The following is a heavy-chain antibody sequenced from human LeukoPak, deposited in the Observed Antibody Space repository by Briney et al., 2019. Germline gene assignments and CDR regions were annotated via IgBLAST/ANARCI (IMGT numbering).Heavy chain of an antibody. CDR2: IKQDGSEK. D-gene: IGHD6-19*01. V-gene: IGHV3-7*01. CDR1: GFSFSNYW. J-gene: IGHJ4*02. Sequence: GGSLRLSCAASGFSFSNYWMNWVRQAPGKGLEWVANIKQDGSEKYYVDSVKGRFTISRDNAKNSLYLQMNSLRAEDTAVYYCASLTRAGYYFDYWGQGTLVTVSS. CDR3: ASLTRAGYYFDY.